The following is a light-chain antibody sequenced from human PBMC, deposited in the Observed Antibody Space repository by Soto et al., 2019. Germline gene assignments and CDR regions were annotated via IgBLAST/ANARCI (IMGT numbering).Light chain of an antibody. CDR1: QSVGSNY. CDR2: AAS. J-gene: IGKJ1*01. V-gene: IGKV3-20*01. Sequence: EIVLTQSPGTLSLSPGERATLSCRASQSVGSNYLAWYQQRPGQAPRILIFAASTRVTGIPDRFSGRGSGSDFTLTISRLESEDSAVYYCHQYGTVPWTCGQGTKVEIK. CDR3: HQYGTVPWT.